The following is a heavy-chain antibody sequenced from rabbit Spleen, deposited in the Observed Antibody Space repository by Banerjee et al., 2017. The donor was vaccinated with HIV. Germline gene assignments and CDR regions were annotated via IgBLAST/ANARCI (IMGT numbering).Heavy chain of an antibody. CDR3: ARDGAGGSYFAL. J-gene: IGHJ4*01. CDR2: INAVTGKA. V-gene: IGHV1S40*01. D-gene: IGHD8-1*01. Sequence: QSLEESGGDLVKPGASLKLSCTASGFSFSNKAVMCWVRQAPGKGLQWIACINAVTGKAVYATWAKGRFTISRASSTTVFLQMTSLTAADTATYFCARDGAGGSYFALWGPGPWSPS. CDR1: GFSFSNKAV.